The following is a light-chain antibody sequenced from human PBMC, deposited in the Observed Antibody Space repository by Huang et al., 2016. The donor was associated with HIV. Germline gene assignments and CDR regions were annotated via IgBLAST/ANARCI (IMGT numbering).Light chain of an antibody. Sequence: ETVMTQSPVTLSVSPGDRASLSCRSSQFVSSHLAWYQQKPGQAPRLLIYAASTRATGAPARFSGSGAGTEFTITISTLQSEDSAVYYCQQYNDFRSTFGPGTRVEIK. V-gene: IGKV3-15*01. J-gene: IGKJ3*01. CDR3: QQYNDFRST. CDR1: QFVSSH. CDR2: AAS.